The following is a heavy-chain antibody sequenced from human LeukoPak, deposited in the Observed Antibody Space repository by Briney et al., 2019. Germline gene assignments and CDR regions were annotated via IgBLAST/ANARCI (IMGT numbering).Heavy chain of an antibody. CDR1: GYSFTTYW. J-gene: IGHJ5*02. Sequence: HGESLKISCKGSGYSFTTYWIGWVRQMPGKGLEWMGIIYPDDSNARYSPSFQGQVTISADKSISTAYLQWSSLKASDAAMYYCARHIIVGERSWFDPWGQGTLATVSS. V-gene: IGHV5-51*01. CDR3: ARHIIVGERSWFDP. CDR2: IYPDDSNA. D-gene: IGHD1-26*01.